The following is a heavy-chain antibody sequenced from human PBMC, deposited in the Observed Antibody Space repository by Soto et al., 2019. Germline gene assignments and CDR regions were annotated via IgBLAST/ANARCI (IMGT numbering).Heavy chain of an antibody. CDR1: GFTFSSYS. CDR2: IDSSSFSK. Sequence: GGSLRLSCAASGFTFSSYSMNWVRQAPGKGLEWVSYIDSSSFSKYYADSVRGRFTISRDNSKNTLYLQMNSLRAEDTAVYYCAKDSRFLEWLSPRSPDYWGQGILVTVSS. CDR3: AKDSRFLEWLSPRSPDY. V-gene: IGHV3-48*01. J-gene: IGHJ4*02. D-gene: IGHD3-3*01.